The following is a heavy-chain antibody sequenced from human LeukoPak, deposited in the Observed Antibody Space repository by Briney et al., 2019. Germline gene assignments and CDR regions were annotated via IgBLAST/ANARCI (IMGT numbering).Heavy chain of an antibody. J-gene: IGHJ5*02. D-gene: IGHD3-10*01. CDR1: GYTFTGYY. CDR3: ARVRPGPYNWFDP. Sequence: ASVKVSCKASGYTFTGYYMHWVRQAPGQGLEWMGWINTNSGDRGYAEKFQGRVTVTRDNSISTAYMELSSLTSEDTAIYYCARVRPGPYNWFDPWGQGTLVTVSP. V-gene: IGHV1-2*02. CDR2: INTNSGDR.